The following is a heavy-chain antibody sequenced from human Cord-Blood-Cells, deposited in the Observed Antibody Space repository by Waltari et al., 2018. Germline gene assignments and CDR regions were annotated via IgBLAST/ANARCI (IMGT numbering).Heavy chain of an antibody. CDR1: GGTFSSYA. CDR2: IIPIFGTA. Sequence: QVQLVQSGAEVKKPGSSVKVSCKASGGTFSSYAISWVRQAPGQGLEWMGGIIPIFGTANYAQKFQGRVTITADESTSTAYMEVSSLRSEDTAVYYCARGGRPDLQAIAAAGIDYYYGMDVWGQGTTVTVSS. D-gene: IGHD6-13*01. V-gene: IGHV1-69*01. CDR3: ARGGRPDLQAIAAAGIDYYYGMDV. J-gene: IGHJ6*02.